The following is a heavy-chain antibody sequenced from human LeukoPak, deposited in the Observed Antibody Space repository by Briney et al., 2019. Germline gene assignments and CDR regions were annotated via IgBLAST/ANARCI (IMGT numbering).Heavy chain of an antibody. J-gene: IGHJ4*02. Sequence: GESLKISCKGSGYSFTSYWIGWVRQMPGKGLEWMGIIYPGDPDTRYSPSFQGQVTISADESISTAYLQWSSLKASDTAMYYCAREPDYYDSSGYSFDYWGQGTLVTVSS. D-gene: IGHD3-22*01. CDR1: GYSFTSYW. CDR3: AREPDYYDSSGYSFDY. V-gene: IGHV5-51*01. CDR2: IYPGDPDT.